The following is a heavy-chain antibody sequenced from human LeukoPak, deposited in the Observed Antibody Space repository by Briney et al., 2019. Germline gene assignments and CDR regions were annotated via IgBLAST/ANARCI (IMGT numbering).Heavy chain of an antibody. CDR2: IIPIFGTA. Sequence: ASVKVSCKTSGYIFANYGISWVRQAPGQGLEWMGGIIPIFGTANYAQKFQGRVTITTDESTSTAYMELSSLRSEDTAVYYCARVRYSGSYYSDYWGQGTLVTVSS. CDR3: ARVRYSGSYYSDY. D-gene: IGHD1-26*01. V-gene: IGHV1-69*05. J-gene: IGHJ4*02. CDR1: GYIFANYG.